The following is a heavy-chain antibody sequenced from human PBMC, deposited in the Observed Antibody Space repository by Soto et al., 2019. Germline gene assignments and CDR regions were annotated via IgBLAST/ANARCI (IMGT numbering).Heavy chain of an antibody. V-gene: IGHV1-2*02. CDR3: ARDPGPYGDYSY. Sequence: GASVKVPCKASGYTFTGFYMHWVRQAPGQGLEWMGWINPNNGGTNYVQKFQDRVTMTRDTSITTAYMELSGLRSDDTAVYYCARDPGPYGDYSYWGQGTLVTVSS. D-gene: IGHD4-17*01. CDR2: INPNNGGT. J-gene: IGHJ4*02. CDR1: GYTFTGFY.